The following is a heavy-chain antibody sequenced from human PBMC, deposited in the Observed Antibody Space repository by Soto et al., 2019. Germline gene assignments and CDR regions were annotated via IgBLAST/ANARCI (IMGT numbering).Heavy chain of an antibody. V-gene: IGHV3-23*01. CDR1: GLTFRNYA. Sequence: EVQLSESGGGLVQPGGSLRLSCAASGLTFRNYAMTWVRQAPGKGPEWVSTVSGNGDETFYADSVKGRFTISRDNSKATVSLLMNSLTVEDAAVYYCAKGGDLSYFDYWGQGTLVTVSS. CDR3: AKGGDLSYFDY. CDR2: VSGNGDET. D-gene: IGHD2-21*02. J-gene: IGHJ4*02.